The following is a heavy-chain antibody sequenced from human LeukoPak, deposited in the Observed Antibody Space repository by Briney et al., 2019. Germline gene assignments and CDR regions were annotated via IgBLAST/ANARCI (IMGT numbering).Heavy chain of an antibody. Sequence: PGGSLRLSCAASGFTFDDYGTSWVRQAPGKGLEWVSGINWNGGSTGYADSVKGRFTISRDNAKNSLYLQMNSLRAEDTAVYYCARLQYSFLYGSGSYGVDYWGQGTLVTVSS. CDR1: GFTFDDYG. CDR2: INWNGGST. D-gene: IGHD3-10*01. V-gene: IGHV3-20*04. J-gene: IGHJ4*02. CDR3: ARLQYSFLYGSGSYGVDY.